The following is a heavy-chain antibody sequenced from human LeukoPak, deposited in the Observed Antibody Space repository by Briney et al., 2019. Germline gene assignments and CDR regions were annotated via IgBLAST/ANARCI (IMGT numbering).Heavy chain of an antibody. CDR1: GGSISSGGYY. CDR2: IYYRGST. Sequence: SQTLSLTCTVSGGSISSGGYYWSWIRQHPGKGLEWIGYIYYRGSTYYNPSLKSRVTISVDTSKNQFSLKLSSVTAADTAVYYCARSAMGGYSKLDAFDIWGQGTMVTVSS. CDR3: ARSAMGGYSKLDAFDI. J-gene: IGHJ3*02. V-gene: IGHV4-31*03. D-gene: IGHD5-12*01.